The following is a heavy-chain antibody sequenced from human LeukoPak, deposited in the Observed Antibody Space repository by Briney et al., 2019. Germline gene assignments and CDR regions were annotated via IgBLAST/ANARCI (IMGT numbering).Heavy chain of an antibody. CDR1: GYTFTGYY. D-gene: IGHD1-26*01. V-gene: IGHV1-2*02. Sequence: ASVKVSCKASGYTFTGYYMHWVRQAPGQGLEWMGWINPNSGGTNYAQKFQGRVTMTRDTSISTAYMELSRLRSDDTAVYYCARVYRRGSYFLNWFDPWGQGTLVTVSS. J-gene: IGHJ5*02. CDR2: INPNSGGT. CDR3: ARVYRRGSYFLNWFDP.